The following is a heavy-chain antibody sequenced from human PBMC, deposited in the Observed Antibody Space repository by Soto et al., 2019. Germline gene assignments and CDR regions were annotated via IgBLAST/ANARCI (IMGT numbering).Heavy chain of an antibody. CDR1: GGSISSSNW. Sequence: SETLSLTCAVSGGSISSSNWWSWVRQPPGKGLEWIGEIYHSGSTNYNPSLKSRVTISVDKSKNQFSLKLSSVTAADTAVYYCAREGGVVVPAAQGDYYYYGMDVWGQGTTVTVSS. V-gene: IGHV4-4*02. J-gene: IGHJ6*02. D-gene: IGHD2-2*01. CDR3: AREGGVVVPAAQGDYYYYGMDV. CDR2: IYHSGST.